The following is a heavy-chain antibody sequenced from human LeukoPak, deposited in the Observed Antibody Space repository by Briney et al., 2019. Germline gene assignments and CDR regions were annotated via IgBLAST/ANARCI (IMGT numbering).Heavy chain of an antibody. V-gene: IGHV4-34*01. CDR2: INHSGST. J-gene: IGHJ3*02. CDR3: ARGRHYYDSSGYYWAFDI. CDR1: GGSFSGYY. D-gene: IGHD3-22*01. Sequence: PSETLSLTCAVYGGSFSGYYWSWIRQPPGKGLEWIGEINHSGSTNYNPSLKSRVTISVDTSKNQFSLKLSSVTAADTAVYYCARGRHYYDSSGYYWAFDIWGQGTMVTVSS.